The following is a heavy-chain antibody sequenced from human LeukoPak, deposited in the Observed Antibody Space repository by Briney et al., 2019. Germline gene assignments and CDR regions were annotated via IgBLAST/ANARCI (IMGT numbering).Heavy chain of an antibody. Sequence: SETLSLTCTVSGGSISSYYWSWIRQPAGKGLEWIGRIYTSGSTNYNPSRKSRVTMSVDTSKNQFSLKLSSVTAADTAVYYCARVERDRLRPSYFDLWGRGTLVTVSS. CDR1: GGSISSYY. CDR2: IYTSGST. V-gene: IGHV4-4*07. D-gene: IGHD4-17*01. J-gene: IGHJ2*01. CDR3: ARVERDRLRPSYFDL.